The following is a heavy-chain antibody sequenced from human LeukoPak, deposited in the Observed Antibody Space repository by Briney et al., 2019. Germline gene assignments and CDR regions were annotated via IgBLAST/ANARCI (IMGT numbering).Heavy chain of an antibody. CDR3: AKMTDSTPYSSGTFDS. Sequence: GGSLRLSCSASGFPLRSYAMGWVRQAPGKGLEWVSAITDTGDKTYYADSVKGRFTISRDNSRNTLYLHMSRLRAVDTALFYCAKMTDSTPYSSGTFDSWGQGTLVTVSS. D-gene: IGHD3-10*01. CDR2: ITDTGDKT. CDR1: GFPLRSYA. J-gene: IGHJ4*02. V-gene: IGHV3-23*01.